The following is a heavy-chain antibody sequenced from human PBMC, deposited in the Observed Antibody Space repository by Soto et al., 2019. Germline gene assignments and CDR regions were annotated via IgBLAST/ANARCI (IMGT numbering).Heavy chain of an antibody. V-gene: IGHV4-38-2*01. D-gene: IGHD3-10*01. CDR1: GYSISSGYY. CDR3: ARGYGSGSYYDYYYGMDV. Sequence: XETLSLTCAVSGYSISSGYYWGWIRQPPVKGLEWIGSIYHSGSTYYNPSLKSRVTISVDTSKNQFSLKLSSVTAADTAVYYCARGYGSGSYYDYYYGMDVWGQGTTVTVSS. J-gene: IGHJ6*02. CDR2: IYHSGST.